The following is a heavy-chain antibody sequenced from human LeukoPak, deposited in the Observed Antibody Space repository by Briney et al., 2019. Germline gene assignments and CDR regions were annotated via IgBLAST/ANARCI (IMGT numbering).Heavy chain of an antibody. CDR1: GFTFSSYS. Sequence: GGSLRLSCAASGFTFSSYSMNWVRQAPGKGLEWVSSISSSSSYIYYADSVKGRFTISRDNAKNSLYLQTNSLRAEDTAVYYCARALRMGSSSCGYWGQGTLVTVSS. CDR3: ARALRMGSSSCGY. J-gene: IGHJ4*02. D-gene: IGHD6-13*01. CDR2: ISSSSSYI. V-gene: IGHV3-21*01.